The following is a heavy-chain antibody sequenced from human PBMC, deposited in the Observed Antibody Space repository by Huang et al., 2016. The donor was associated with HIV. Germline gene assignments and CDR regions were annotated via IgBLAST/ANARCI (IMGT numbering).Heavy chain of an antibody. V-gene: IGHV3-30*02. J-gene: IGHJ4*02. CDR3: ATDLGGYSFHY. D-gene: IGHD2-21*02. CDR1: GFSFSHYG. Sequence: QEQLVESGGGVVQPGGSLRLSCATSGFSFSHYGMHWVRQAPGKGLEWVAFIRFDGGNKHYADSAKGRFTISRDNSKKRLFLEMNSLRGDDTAFYYCATDLGGYSFHYWGQGALVSVSS. CDR2: IRFDGGNK.